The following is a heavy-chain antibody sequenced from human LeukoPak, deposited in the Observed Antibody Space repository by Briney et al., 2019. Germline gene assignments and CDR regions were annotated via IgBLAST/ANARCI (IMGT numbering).Heavy chain of an antibody. D-gene: IGHD3-10*01. J-gene: IGHJ1*01. CDR2: ISSSGSTI. Sequence: GGSLRLSCAASGFTFSSYEMNWVRQAPGKGLEWVSYISSSGSTIYYADSVKGRFTISRDNAKNSLYLQMNSLRAEDTAFYYCVRGITMFQHWGQGTLVTVSS. V-gene: IGHV3-48*03. CDR3: VRGITMFQH. CDR1: GFTFSSYE.